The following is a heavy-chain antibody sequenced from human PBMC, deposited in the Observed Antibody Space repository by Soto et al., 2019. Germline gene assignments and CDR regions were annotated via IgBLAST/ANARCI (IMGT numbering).Heavy chain of an antibody. J-gene: IGHJ5*02. D-gene: IGHD3-10*01. V-gene: IGHV1-69*02. CDR3: AGGITMVRGVSPQFDP. CDR2: IIPILGIA. Sequence: QVQLVQSGAEVKKPGSSVKVSCKASGGTFSSYTISWVRQAPGQGLEWMGRIIPILGIANYAQKFQGRVTIPADKSTSTAYMELSTLRSEDTAGYYCAGGITMVRGVSPQFDPWGQGTLVTVSS. CDR1: GGTFSSYT.